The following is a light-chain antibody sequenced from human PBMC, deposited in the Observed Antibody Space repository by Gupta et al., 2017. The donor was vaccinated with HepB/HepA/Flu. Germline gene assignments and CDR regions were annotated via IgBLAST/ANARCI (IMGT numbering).Light chain of an antibody. CDR2: DVS. J-gene: IGLJ2*01. V-gene: IGLV2-14*03. CDR3: RLCTTTSTYVL. CDR1: GSDVGFNSC. Sequence: SPLPRLAPVSGSPGQSTTILARGPGSDVGFNSCVSWSQHHPGKDPKLLLSDVSYRPSGIASRCSRSRSGVTASLTISGLRAEDGADYYCRLCTTTSTYVLFGGGTQLTVL.